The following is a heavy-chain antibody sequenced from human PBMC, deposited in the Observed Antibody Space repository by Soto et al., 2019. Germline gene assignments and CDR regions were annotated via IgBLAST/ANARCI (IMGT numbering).Heavy chain of an antibody. CDR3: ATDDRYSSSWARFDY. Sequence: QVQLVQSGAEVKKPGASVKVSCKASGYTFTSYGISWVRQAPGQGLEWMGWISAYNGNTNYAQKLQGRDTMTTDTSTSTAYMELRSLRSDDTAVYYCATDDRYSSSWARFDYWGQGTLVTVSS. D-gene: IGHD6-13*01. CDR1: GYTFTSYG. V-gene: IGHV1-18*01. CDR2: ISAYNGNT. J-gene: IGHJ4*02.